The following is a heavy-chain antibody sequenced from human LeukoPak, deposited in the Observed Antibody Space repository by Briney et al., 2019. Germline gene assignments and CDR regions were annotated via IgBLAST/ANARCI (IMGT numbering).Heavy chain of an antibody. Sequence: GASVNVSCKASGYXFTGYYFHWVRQAPGQGLEWMGWVNPNNGATNYAQKFQGRVTMTRGTSISTAYMELSRLGSDDTGVYYCARASGNYYVMDVWGQGTTVSVSS. CDR1: GYXFTGYY. CDR3: ARASGNYYVMDV. CDR2: VNPNNGAT. J-gene: IGHJ6*02. V-gene: IGHV1-2*02.